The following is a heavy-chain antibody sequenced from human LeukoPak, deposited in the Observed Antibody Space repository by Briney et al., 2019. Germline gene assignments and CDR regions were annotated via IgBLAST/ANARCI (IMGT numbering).Heavy chain of an antibody. V-gene: IGHV3-30-3*01. CDR3: AKDRRTVVTRNYYYGMDV. D-gene: IGHD4-23*01. CDR1: GFTFSSYA. CDR2: ISYDGSNK. J-gene: IGHJ6*02. Sequence: PGGSLRLSCAASGFTFSSYAMHWVRQAPGKGLEWVAVISYDGSNKYYADSVKGRFTISRDNSKNTLYLQMNSLRAEDTAVYYCAKDRRTVVTRNYYYGMDVWGQGTTVTVSS.